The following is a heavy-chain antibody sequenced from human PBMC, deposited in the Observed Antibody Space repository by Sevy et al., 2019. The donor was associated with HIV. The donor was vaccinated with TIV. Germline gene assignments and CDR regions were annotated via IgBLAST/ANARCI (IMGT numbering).Heavy chain of an antibody. CDR2: INSDGSST. CDR3: AREYYDFWSGSNWFDP. D-gene: IGHD3-3*01. Sequence: GGSLRLSCAASGFTFSSYWMHWVRQAPGKGLVWVSRINSDGSSTSYADSVKGGFTISRDNAKNTLYLQMNSLMAEDTAVYYCAREYYDFWSGSNWFDPWGQGTLVTVSS. J-gene: IGHJ5*02. V-gene: IGHV3-74*01. CDR1: GFTFSSYW.